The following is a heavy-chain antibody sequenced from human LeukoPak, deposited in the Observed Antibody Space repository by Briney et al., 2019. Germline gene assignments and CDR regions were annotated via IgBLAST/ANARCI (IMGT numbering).Heavy chain of an antibody. CDR2: ISWNSGSI. V-gene: IGHV3-9*01. CDR3: AKASGSSMVRGVSLLNFVY. J-gene: IGHJ4*02. Sequence: GGSLRLSCAASGFTFDDYAMHWVRQAPGKGLEWVSGISWNSGSIGYADSVKGRFTISRDNAKNSLYLQMNSLRAEDTALYYCAKASGSSMVRGVSLLNFVYWGQGTLVTVSS. CDR1: GFTFDDYA. D-gene: IGHD3-10*01.